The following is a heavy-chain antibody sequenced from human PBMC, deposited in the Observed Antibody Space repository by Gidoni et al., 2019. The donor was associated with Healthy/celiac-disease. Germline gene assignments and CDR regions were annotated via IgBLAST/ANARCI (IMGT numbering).Heavy chain of an antibody. CDR2: IWYDGSNK. D-gene: IGHD6-13*01. CDR3: ARERVAAPNWFDP. Sequence: GGGVVQPGRSLRLSCAASGFTFSSYGMHWVRQAPGKGLEWVAVIWYDGSNKYYADSVKGRFTISRDNSKNTLYLQMNSLRAEDTAVYYCARERVAAPNWFDPWGQGTLVTVSS. J-gene: IGHJ5*02. CDR1: GFTFSSYG. V-gene: IGHV3-33*01.